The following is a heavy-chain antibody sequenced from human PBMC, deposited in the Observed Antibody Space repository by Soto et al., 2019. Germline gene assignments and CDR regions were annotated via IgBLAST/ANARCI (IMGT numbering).Heavy chain of an antibody. D-gene: IGHD2-2*01. Sequence: QVQLVESGGGVVQPGRSLRLSCAASGFTFSSYGMHWVRQAPGKGLEWVAVISYDGSNEYYADSVKGRLTISRDNSKNTLYLQINSLRAEDTAVYYCAKGQHCSTTSCYFYYYGVDVWGQGTTVAVSS. J-gene: IGHJ6*02. V-gene: IGHV3-30*18. CDR3: AKGQHCSTTSCYFYYYGVDV. CDR2: ISYDGSNE. CDR1: GFTFSSYG.